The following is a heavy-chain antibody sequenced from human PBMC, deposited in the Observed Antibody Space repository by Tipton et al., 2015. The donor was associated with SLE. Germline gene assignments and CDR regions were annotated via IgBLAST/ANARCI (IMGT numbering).Heavy chain of an antibody. D-gene: IGHD1-26*01. CDR1: GGSISGYY. Sequence: TLSPTCTVSGGSISGYYWSWIRQPAGKGLEWIGRIYSSGSTTYNPSLKSRVTLSLDMSNNQFSLRVRSVTAADTAVYYCARGGGSYYDYWGQGTLVTVSS. J-gene: IGHJ4*02. CDR2: IYSSGST. CDR3: ARGGGSYYDY. V-gene: IGHV4-4*07.